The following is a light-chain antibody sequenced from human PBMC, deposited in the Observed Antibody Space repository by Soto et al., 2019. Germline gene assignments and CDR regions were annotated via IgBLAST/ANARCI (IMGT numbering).Light chain of an antibody. CDR1: SSDGGGYNY. CDR3: SSYTSSSTRGV. J-gene: IGLJ1*01. CDR2: EVS. V-gene: IGLV2-14*01. Sequence: QSVLTQPASVSGSPGQSITISCTGTSSDGGGYNYVSWYQQHPGKAPKLMIYEVSNRPSGVSNRFSGSKSGNTASLTISGLQAEDEADYYCSSYTSSSTRGVFGTGTKVTVL.